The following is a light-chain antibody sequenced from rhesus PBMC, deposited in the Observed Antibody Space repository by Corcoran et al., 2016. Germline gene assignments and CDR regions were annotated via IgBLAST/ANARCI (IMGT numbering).Light chain of an antibody. Sequence: DIQMTQSPSSLSASVGDRVTITCRASQTISSWLAWYQQQPGKAPKLLIYRASTLQYGVPSRFCGSGSGTHFTLTISSLQSEEFGTYYCQQYSLSPITFGPGTRLDI. J-gene: IGKJ3*01. CDR1: QTISSW. CDR3: QQYSLSPIT. V-gene: IGKV1-22*01. CDR2: RAS.